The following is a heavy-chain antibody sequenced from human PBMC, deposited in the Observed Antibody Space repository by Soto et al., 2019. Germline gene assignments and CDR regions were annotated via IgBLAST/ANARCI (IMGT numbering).Heavy chain of an antibody. V-gene: IGHV3-33*01. J-gene: IGHJ4*02. D-gene: IGHD2-15*01. CDR1: GFTFSSYG. CDR3: ARATYCSGGSCYSYSSGWYDY. CDR2: IWYDGSNK. Sequence: PGGSLRLSCAASGFTFSSYGMHWVRQAPGKGLEWVAVIWYDGSNKYYADSVKGRFTISRDNSKNTLYLQMNSLRAGDTAVYYCARATYCSGGSCYSYSSGWYDYWGQGTLVTVSS.